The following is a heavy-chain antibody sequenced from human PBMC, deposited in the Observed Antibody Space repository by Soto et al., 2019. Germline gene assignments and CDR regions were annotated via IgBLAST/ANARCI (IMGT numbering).Heavy chain of an antibody. CDR2: MNPNSGNT. Sequence: ASVKFSCKASGYTFTSYDINWVRQATGQGLEWMGWMNPNSGNTGYAQKFQGRVTMTRNTSISTAYMELSSLRSEDTAVYYCARPDIVVVPAAPYYYYYMDVWGKGTTVTVSS. CDR1: GYTFTSYD. CDR3: ARPDIVVVPAAPYYYYYMDV. J-gene: IGHJ6*03. D-gene: IGHD2-2*01. V-gene: IGHV1-8*01.